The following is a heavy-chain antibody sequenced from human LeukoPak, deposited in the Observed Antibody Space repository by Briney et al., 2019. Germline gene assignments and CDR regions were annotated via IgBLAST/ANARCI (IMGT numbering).Heavy chain of an antibody. CDR2: IKQDGSEK. CDR1: GFTFSSYW. V-gene: IGHV3-7*01. D-gene: IGHD6-13*01. Sequence: PGGSLRLSCAASGFTFSSYWMSWVRQAPGKGLEWVANIKQDGSEKYYVDSVKGRFTISRDNAKNSLYLQMNSLRAEDTAVYYCARDIYPEGVEWSSSSWYDPDAFDIWAKGQWSPSLQ. CDR3: ARDIYPEGVEWSSSSWYDPDAFDI. J-gene: IGHJ3*02.